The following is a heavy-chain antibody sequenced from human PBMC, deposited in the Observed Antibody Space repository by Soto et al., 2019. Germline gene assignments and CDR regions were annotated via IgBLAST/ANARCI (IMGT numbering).Heavy chain of an antibody. J-gene: IGHJ6*02. CDR2: IYYSGST. CDR1: GGSISSGDYY. V-gene: IGHV4-30-4*01. Sequence: TSETLSLTCTVSGGSISSGDYYWSWIRQPPGKGLEWIGYIYYSGSTYYSPSLKSRVTISVDTSTNQFSLKLSSVTAADTAVYYCARLKSMVRGVVYFYYGMDVWGQGTTVTVSS. D-gene: IGHD3-10*01. CDR3: ARLKSMVRGVVYFYYGMDV.